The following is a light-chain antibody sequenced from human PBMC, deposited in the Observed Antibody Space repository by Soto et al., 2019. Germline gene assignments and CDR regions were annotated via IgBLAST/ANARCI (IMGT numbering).Light chain of an antibody. J-gene: IGKJ3*01. CDR1: QSVSSN. CDR2: DAS. V-gene: IGKV3-15*01. Sequence: EIVLTQSPATLSVSPGERSTLSCMSSQSVSSNLAWYQQKPGQAPRLLIYDASTRATGIPARFSGSGSGTEFTLTISSLQSEDFAVYYCQQYDNWPPITFGPGTKVDIK. CDR3: QQYDNWPPIT.